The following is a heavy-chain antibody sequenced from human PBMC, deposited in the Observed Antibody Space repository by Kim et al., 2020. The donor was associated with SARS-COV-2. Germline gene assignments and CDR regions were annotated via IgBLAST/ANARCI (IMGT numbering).Heavy chain of an antibody. Sequence: SETLSLTCTVSGGSISSYYWSWIRQPPGKGLEWIGYIYYSGSTNYNPSLKSRVTISVDTSKNQFSLKLSSVTAADTAVYYCARVKYGSGSLYFDYWGQGTLVTVSS. CDR2: IYYSGST. CDR3: ARVKYGSGSLYFDY. CDR1: GGSISSYY. J-gene: IGHJ4*02. D-gene: IGHD3-10*01. V-gene: IGHV4-59*01.